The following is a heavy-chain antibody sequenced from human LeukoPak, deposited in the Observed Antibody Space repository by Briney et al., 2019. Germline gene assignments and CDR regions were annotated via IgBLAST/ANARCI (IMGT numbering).Heavy chain of an antibody. CDR2: ISSSSSYI. V-gene: IGHV3-21*01. J-gene: IGHJ4*02. CDR3: ARESGYSYGGSFDY. D-gene: IGHD5-18*01. CDR1: GFTFSSYS. Sequence: GGSLRLSCAASGFTFSSYSMNWVRQAPGKGLEWVSSISSSSSYIYYADSVKGRLTISRDNAKNSLYLQMNSLRAEDTAVYYCARESGYSYGGSFDYWGQGTLVTVSS.